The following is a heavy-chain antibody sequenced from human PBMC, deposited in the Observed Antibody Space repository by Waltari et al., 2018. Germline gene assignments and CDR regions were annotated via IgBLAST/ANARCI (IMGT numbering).Heavy chain of an antibody. V-gene: IGHV4-34*01. D-gene: IGHD2-2*02. CDR3: ARGRRYCSSTSCYRRYYYYMDV. J-gene: IGHJ6*03. CDR2: INHSGST. CDR1: GGSFSGYY. Sequence: QVQLQQWGAGLLKPSETLSLTCAVYGGSFSGYYWSWISQPQGKGLEWIGEINHSGSTNYNPSLKSRVTISVDTSKNHFSLKLSSVTAADTAVYYCARGRRYCSSTSCYRRYYYYMDVWGKGTTVTISS.